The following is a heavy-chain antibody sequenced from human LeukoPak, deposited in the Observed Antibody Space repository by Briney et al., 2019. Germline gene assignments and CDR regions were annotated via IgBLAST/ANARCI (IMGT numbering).Heavy chain of an antibody. J-gene: IGHJ4*02. CDR2: MNPNSGNT. CDR3: ARLSKDLDYDFWSGDFDY. CDR1: GYTFTSYD. Sequence: ASVKVSCKASGYTFTSYDINWVRQATGQGPEWMGWMNPNSGNTGYAQKFQGRVTMTGNTSISTAYMELSSLRSEDTAVYYCARLSKDLDYDFWSGDFDYWGQGTLVTVSS. D-gene: IGHD3-3*01. V-gene: IGHV1-8*01.